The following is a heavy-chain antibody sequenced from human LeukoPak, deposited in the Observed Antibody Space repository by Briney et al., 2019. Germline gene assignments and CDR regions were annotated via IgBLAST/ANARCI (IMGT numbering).Heavy chain of an antibody. V-gene: IGHV1-18*01. Sequence: ASVNVSCKASGYTFTSYGISWVRQAPGQGIEWMGWISAYNGNTNYAQKLQGRVTMTTDTSTSTAYMELRSLRSDDTAVYYCARENYDFWSGPIYWFDPWGQGTLVTVSS. CDR1: GYTFTSYG. D-gene: IGHD3-3*01. J-gene: IGHJ5*02. CDR3: ARENYDFWSGPIYWFDP. CDR2: ISAYNGNT.